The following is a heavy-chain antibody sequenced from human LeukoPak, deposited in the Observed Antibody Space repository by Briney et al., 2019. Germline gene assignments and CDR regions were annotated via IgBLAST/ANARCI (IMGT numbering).Heavy chain of an antibody. D-gene: IGHD3-16*01. V-gene: IGHV3-74*01. CDR2: INSDGSST. CDR1: GFTFSSYW. Sequence: GGSLRLSCAASGFTFSSYWMHWVRQAPGRGLVWVSRINSDGSSTTYADSVKGRFSISRDNAKSTLYLQMNSLRAEDTAVYYCARSGGGGFDPWGQGTLVTVSS. CDR3: ARSGGGGFDP. J-gene: IGHJ5*02.